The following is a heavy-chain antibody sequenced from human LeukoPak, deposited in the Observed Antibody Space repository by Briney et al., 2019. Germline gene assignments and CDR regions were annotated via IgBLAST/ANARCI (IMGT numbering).Heavy chain of an antibody. J-gene: IGHJ2*01. CDR1: GYSINSGYY. V-gene: IGHV4-38-2*01. Sequence: SETLSLTCAVSGYSINSGYYWGWIRQPPGKGLEFMGSIYHSGTTYYNPSLKSRVTISVDTSNNQFSLKLSSVTAADTAVYYCARGGYSSGWYLFFGLWGRGTLVTVSS. D-gene: IGHD6-19*01. CDR2: IYHSGTT. CDR3: ARGGYSSGWYLFFGL.